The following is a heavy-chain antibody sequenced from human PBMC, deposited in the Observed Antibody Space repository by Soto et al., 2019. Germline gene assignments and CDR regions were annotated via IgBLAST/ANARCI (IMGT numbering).Heavy chain of an antibody. J-gene: IGHJ4*02. D-gene: IGHD4-17*01. V-gene: IGHV4-39*01. CDR2: IYYSGST. CDR3: ARLIRPYGDIDY. Sequence: SETLSLTCTVSGGSISSSSYYWGWIRQPPGKGLEWIGSIYYSGSTYYNPSLKSRVTISVDTSKNQFSLKLSSVTAADTAVYYCARLIRPYGDIDYWGQGTLVTVSS. CDR1: GGSISSSSYY.